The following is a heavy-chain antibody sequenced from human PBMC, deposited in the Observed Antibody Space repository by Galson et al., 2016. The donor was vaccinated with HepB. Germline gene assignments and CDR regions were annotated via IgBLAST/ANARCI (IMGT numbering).Heavy chain of an antibody. D-gene: IGHD3-3*01. J-gene: IGHJ6*02. CDR3: ARDFSITTFGNYYYGMDV. CDR2: ILHSGST. Sequence: QPPGKGLEWIGEILHSGSTNFNPSLKSRVTMSVDKSKNQFSLKLNSVTAADTAVYYCARDFSITTFGNYYYGMDVWGQGTTVTVSS. V-gene: IGHV4-4*02.